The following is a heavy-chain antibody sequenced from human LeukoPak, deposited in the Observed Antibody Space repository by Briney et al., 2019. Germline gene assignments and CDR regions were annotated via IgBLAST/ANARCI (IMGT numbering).Heavy chain of an antibody. V-gene: IGHV5-51*01. CDR3: ARPSYCGGDCYSHGGDAFDI. CDR2: IYPGDSDT. D-gene: IGHD2-21*02. CDR1: GYSFTSYW. Sequence: GESLKISCKGSGYSFTSYWIGWVRKIPGKGLERMGIIYPGDSDTRYSPSFQGQVTISADKSISTAYLQWSSLKASDTAMYYCARPSYCGGDCYSHGGDAFDIWGQGTMVTVSS. J-gene: IGHJ3*02.